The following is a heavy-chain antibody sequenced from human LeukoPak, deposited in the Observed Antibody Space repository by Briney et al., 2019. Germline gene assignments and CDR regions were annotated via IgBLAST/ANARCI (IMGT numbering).Heavy chain of an antibody. CDR3: ARDSYGLGSNYFDP. Sequence: PSQTPSLTCAVTGASVSSGGSSWAWIRQPPGKGLEWIGYIYHIVNTFYNPSLQSRVTISVDRAKNQVSLRLTSVTAADTAVYYCARDSYGLGSNYFDPWGQGTQVTVSS. CDR2: IYHIVNT. D-gene: IGHD3-10*01. CDR1: GASVSSGGSS. V-gene: IGHV4-30-2*01. J-gene: IGHJ5*02.